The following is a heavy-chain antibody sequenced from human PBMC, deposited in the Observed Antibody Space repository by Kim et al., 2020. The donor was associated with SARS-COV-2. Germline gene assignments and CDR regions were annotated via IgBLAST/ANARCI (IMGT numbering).Heavy chain of an antibody. Sequence: GGSLRLSCAASGFTFSSYGMHWVRQAPGKGLEWVAVISYDGSNKYYADSVKGRFTISRDNSKNTLYLQMNSLRAEDTAVYYCARDRGGFGELPTTNWYFDLWGRGTLVTVSS. J-gene: IGHJ2*01. CDR1: GFTFSSYG. V-gene: IGHV3-33*05. CDR2: ISYDGSNK. D-gene: IGHD3-10*01. CDR3: ARDRGGFGELPTTNWYFDL.